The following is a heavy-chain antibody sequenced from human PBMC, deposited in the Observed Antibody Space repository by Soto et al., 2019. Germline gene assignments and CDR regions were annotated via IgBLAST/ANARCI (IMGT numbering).Heavy chain of an antibody. J-gene: IGHJ4*02. D-gene: IGHD3-3*01. CDR3: ARGGAYDFWSGYYPISY. CDR1: GYTFTSYA. V-gene: IGHV1-3*01. Sequence: ASVKVSCKASGYTFTSYAMHWVRQAPGQRLEWMGWINAGNGNTKYSQKFQGRVTITRDTSASTAYMELSSLRSEDTAVYYCARGGAYDFWSGYYPISYWGQGTLVTVSS. CDR2: INAGNGNT.